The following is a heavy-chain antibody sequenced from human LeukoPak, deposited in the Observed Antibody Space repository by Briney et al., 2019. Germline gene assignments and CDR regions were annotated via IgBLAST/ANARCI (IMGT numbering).Heavy chain of an antibody. V-gene: IGHV2-5*02. CDR3: VHRKVQLDYFDF. J-gene: IGHJ4*02. CDR1: GFSLRTSGVG. D-gene: IGHD1-1*01. Sequence: SGPTLVHPTQPLTLTCTFSGFSLRTSGVGVGWIRQPPGKALEWLALIYWDDDKRYSPSLMTRLTITKDTSKNQVVLTMTNMDPVDTATYYCVHRKVQLDYFDFWGQGTLVTVSS. CDR2: IYWDDDK.